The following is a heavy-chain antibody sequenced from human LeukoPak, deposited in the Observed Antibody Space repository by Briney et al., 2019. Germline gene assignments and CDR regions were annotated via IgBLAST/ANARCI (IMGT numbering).Heavy chain of an antibody. CDR2: INHSGST. CDR1: GGSFSGYY. J-gene: IGHJ4*02. Sequence: SETLSLTCAVYGGSFSGYYWSWIRQPPGKGLEWIGEINHSGSTNYNPSLKSRVTISVDTSENQFSLKLSSVTAADTAVYYCARDHGTTPLDYWGQGTLVTVPS. CDR3: ARDHGTTPLDY. D-gene: IGHD4-11*01. V-gene: IGHV4-34*01.